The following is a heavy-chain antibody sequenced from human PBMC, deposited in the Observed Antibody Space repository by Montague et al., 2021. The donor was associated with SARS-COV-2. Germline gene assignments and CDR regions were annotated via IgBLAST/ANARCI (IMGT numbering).Heavy chain of an antibody. CDR2: INHSGST. Sequence: SETLSLTCAVYGGSFSGYYWSWIRQPPGKGLEWIGEINHSGSTNYNPSLKSRVTISVDTSKNQFSLKLSSVTAADTAVYYCASPTLGYCSSTSCYCDWFDPWGQGTLVTVSS. D-gene: IGHD2-2*01. CDR3: ASPTLGYCSSTSCYCDWFDP. CDR1: GGSFSGYY. J-gene: IGHJ5*02. V-gene: IGHV4-34*01.